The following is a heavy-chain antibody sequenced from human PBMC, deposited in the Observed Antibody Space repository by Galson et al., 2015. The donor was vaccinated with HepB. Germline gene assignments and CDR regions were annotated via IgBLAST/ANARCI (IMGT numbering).Heavy chain of an antibody. J-gene: IGHJ6*02. CDR1: GFTFSSYW. CDR2: IKQDGSEK. V-gene: IGHV3-7*03. Sequence: SLRLSCAASGFTFSSYWMSWVRQAPGKGLEWVANIKQDGSEKYYVDSVKGRFTISRDNAKNSLYLQMNSLRAEDTAVYYCAREENRVFFYYYYYGMDVWGQGTTVTVSS. D-gene: IGHD1-14*01. CDR3: AREENRVFFYYYYYGMDV.